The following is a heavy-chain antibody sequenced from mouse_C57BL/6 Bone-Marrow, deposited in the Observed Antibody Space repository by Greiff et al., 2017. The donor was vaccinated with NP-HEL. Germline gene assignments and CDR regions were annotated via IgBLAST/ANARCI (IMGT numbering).Heavy chain of an antibody. V-gene: IGHV5-12*01. Sequence: EVQGVESGGGLVQPGGSLKLSCAASGFTFSDYYMYWVRQTPEKRLEWVAYISNGGGSTYYPDTVKGRFTISRDNAKNTLYLQMSRLKSEDTAMYYCASQGGMVTTDYYAMDYWGQGTSVTVSS. CDR2: ISNGGGST. J-gene: IGHJ4*01. CDR3: ASQGGMVTTDYYAMDY. D-gene: IGHD2-2*01. CDR1: GFTFSDYY.